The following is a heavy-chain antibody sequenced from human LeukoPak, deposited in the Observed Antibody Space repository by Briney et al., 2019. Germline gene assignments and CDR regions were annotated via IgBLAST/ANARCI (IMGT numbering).Heavy chain of an antibody. CDR2: IHYSGST. CDR3: ARGLGGNYDFWSGYLSYGMDV. D-gene: IGHD3-3*01. J-gene: IGHJ6*02. Sequence: SETLSLTWTVSGGSISSYYWSWIRQPPGKGLEWNGYIHYSGSTNYNPSLKSRVTISVDTSKNQFSLKLSSVTAADTAVYYCARGLGGNYDFWSGYLSYGMDVWGQGTTVTVSS. V-gene: IGHV4-59*01. CDR1: GGSISSYY.